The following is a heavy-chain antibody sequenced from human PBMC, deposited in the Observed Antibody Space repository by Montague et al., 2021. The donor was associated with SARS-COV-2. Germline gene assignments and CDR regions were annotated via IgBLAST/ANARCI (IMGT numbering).Heavy chain of an antibody. V-gene: IGHV4-59*01. CDR2: IYDSGSA. CDR3: ARAYCGGDCHVGP. D-gene: IGHD2-21*02. J-gene: IGHJ5*02. Sequence: SETLSLTCTFTVGSISNYYWPCIRHPPGKGLEWIWYIYDSGSATYTPSLKSRSTISVDTSNNQFSLRLSSVTAADTAVYYCARAYCGGDCHVGPWGQGILVTVSS. CDR1: VGSISNYY.